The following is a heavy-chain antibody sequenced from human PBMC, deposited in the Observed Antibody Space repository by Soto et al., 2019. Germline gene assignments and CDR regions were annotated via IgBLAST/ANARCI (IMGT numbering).Heavy chain of an antibody. V-gene: IGHV4-30-4*01. D-gene: IGHD2-21*01. J-gene: IGHJ4*02. Sequence: QVQLQESGPGLVKPSQTLSLTCTVSGGSISDGAYYWSWIRQPPGKGLEWIGHIYDSGNTYNNPSLKSRLTISVDTSNDPVSLNLNSVTAADTAVYYCASGRSGDKVDQWGQGTLVTVSS. CDR1: GGSISDGAYY. CDR3: ASGRSGDKVDQ. CDR2: IYDSGNT.